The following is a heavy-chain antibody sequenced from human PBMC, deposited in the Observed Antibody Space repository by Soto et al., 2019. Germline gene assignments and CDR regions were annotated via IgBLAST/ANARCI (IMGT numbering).Heavy chain of an antibody. J-gene: IGHJ5*02. D-gene: IGHD6-13*01. CDR1: GGSSISGGYS. CDR2: IYHSGST. V-gene: IGHV4-30-2*01. Sequence: TLSLTCAVSGGSSISGGYSWSWIRQPPGKGLEWIGYIYHSGSTYYNPSLKSRVTISVDRSKNQFSLKLSSVTAADTAVYYCARHPERIAQIGWFDPWGQGTLVTVSS. CDR3: ARHPERIAQIGWFDP.